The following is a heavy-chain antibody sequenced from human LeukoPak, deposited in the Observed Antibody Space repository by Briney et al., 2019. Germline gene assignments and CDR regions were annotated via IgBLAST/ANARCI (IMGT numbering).Heavy chain of an antibody. CDR2: IFTSTST. CDR3: ARDTRTYDSSGYRVDP. V-gene: IGHV4-61*02. CDR1: GASISSDSCY. J-gene: IGHJ5*02. Sequence: SETLSLTCTVSGASISSDSCYWTWVRQPAGRGLERIGRIFTSTSTNYNPSLKSRVTISGDTSKNQFSLELTSVTAADTAVYYCARDTRTYDSSGYRVDPWGQGTLVTVSS. D-gene: IGHD3-22*01.